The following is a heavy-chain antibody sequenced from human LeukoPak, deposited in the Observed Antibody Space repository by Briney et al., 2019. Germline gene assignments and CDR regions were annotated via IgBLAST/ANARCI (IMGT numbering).Heavy chain of an antibody. V-gene: IGHV1-69*13. CDR2: IIPIFGTA. CDR3: ARETTMVRGVISTSNWFDP. CDR1: GGTFSSYA. Sequence: SVKVSCKASGGTFSSYAISWVRQAPGQGLEWMGGIIPIFGTANYAQKFQGRVTITADESTSTAYMELSSLRSEDTAVYYCARETTMVRGVISTSNWFDPWGQGTLVTVPS. J-gene: IGHJ5*02. D-gene: IGHD3-10*01.